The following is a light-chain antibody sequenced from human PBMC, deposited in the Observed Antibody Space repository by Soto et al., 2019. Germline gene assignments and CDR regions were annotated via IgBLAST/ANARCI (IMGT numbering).Light chain of an antibody. Sequence: QSALTQPASVSGSPGQSITISCTGTSSDVGRYKLVSWYQQHPGKAPKLMIYDVTYRPSGVSNRFSGSKSGNTAFLTISGLQAEDEADYYCSSYTTSSTLIFGGGTKLTVL. CDR1: SSDVGRYKL. CDR3: SSYTTSSTLI. CDR2: DVT. V-gene: IGLV2-14*03. J-gene: IGLJ2*01.